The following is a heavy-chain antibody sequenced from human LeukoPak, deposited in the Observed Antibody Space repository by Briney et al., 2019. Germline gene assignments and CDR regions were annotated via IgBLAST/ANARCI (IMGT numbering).Heavy chain of an antibody. CDR2: ISGSGGST. CDR1: GFTFSSYA. CDR3: AKVECSSTSCFYYYYYGMDV. Sequence: GGSLRLSCAASGFTFSSYAMSWVRQAPGKGLKWVSAISGSGGSTYYADSVKGRFTISRDNSKNTLYLQMNSVRAEDTAVYYCAKVECSSTSCFYYYYYGMDVWGQGTTVTVSS. J-gene: IGHJ6*02. D-gene: IGHD2-2*01. V-gene: IGHV3-23*01.